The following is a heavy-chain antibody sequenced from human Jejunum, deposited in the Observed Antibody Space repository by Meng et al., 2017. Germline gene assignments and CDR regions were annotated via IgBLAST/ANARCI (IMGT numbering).Heavy chain of an antibody. Sequence: GPPVGSGGGVGNAGSGLGPHCPASGGTLSRKAMPRVRQARGKWMAWVAFITHEGSRKKSAVSVKGGFTNTRDNSKNTLYLQMNRLRAENTAVYYCAREYLKVSGTPTNYFDYWVQGTLVTVSS. D-gene: IGHD6-25*01. CDR3: AREYLKVSGTPTNYFDY. V-gene: IGHV3-30-3*01. CDR1: GGTLSRKA. J-gene: IGHJ4*02. CDR2: ITHEGSRK.